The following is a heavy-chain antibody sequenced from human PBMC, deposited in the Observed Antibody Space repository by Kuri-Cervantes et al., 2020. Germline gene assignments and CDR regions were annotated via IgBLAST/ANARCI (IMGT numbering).Heavy chain of an antibody. CDR3: AREGITMVRANWFDP. CDR1: GYTLTELS. CDR2: FDPEDGET. Sequence: ASVKVSCKVSGYTLTELSMHWVRQAPGKGLEWMGGFDPEDGETIYAQKFQGRVTITADESTSTAYMELSSLRSEDTAVYYCAREGITMVRANWFDPWGQGTLVTVSS. V-gene: IGHV1-24*01. J-gene: IGHJ5*02. D-gene: IGHD3-10*01.